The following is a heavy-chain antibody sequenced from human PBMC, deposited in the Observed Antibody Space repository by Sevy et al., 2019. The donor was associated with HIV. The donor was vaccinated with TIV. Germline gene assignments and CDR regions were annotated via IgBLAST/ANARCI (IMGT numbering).Heavy chain of an antibody. CDR3: AREGCTKPHDY. CDR2: LSFGCGEI. CDR1: GFTFSKYS. D-gene: IGHD2-8*01. Sequence: GGSLRLSCAASGFTFSKYSMSWVPRPPGKGLEWVSTLSFGCGEINYADSVKGRFTISRDNSKSSVYLQMNNLRPEDTAVYYCAREGCTKPHDYWGQGTLVTVSS. J-gene: IGHJ4*02. V-gene: IGHV3-23*01.